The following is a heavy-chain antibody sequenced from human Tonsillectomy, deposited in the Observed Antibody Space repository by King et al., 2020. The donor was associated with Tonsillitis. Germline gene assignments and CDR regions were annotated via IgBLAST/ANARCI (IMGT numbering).Heavy chain of an antibody. Sequence: QLVQSGAEVKKPGESLKISCKGSGYSFNTNWIAWVRQMPGKGLELMGIIYPGDSDTRYSPSFQGQVTISADNSISTAYLQWSSLKASATAMYYCARHPHVYFDYWGQGTLVTVSS. CDR3: ARHPHVYFDY. V-gene: IGHV5-51*01. CDR1: GYSFNTNW. CDR2: IYPGDSDT. J-gene: IGHJ4*02.